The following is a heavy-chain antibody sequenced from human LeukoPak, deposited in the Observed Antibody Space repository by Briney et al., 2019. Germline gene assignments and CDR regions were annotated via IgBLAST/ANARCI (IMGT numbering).Heavy chain of an antibody. V-gene: IGHV4-31*03. CDR3: ARSGAAAIRGPFDY. Sequence: SETLSLTCTVSGGSISSGGYYWSWIRQHPGKGLEWIGYIYYSGSTYYNPSLKSRVTISVDTSKNQFSLKLSSVTVADTAVYYCARSGAAAIRGPFDYWGQGTLVTVSS. CDR1: GGSISSGGYY. D-gene: IGHD2-2*02. CDR2: IYYSGST. J-gene: IGHJ4*02.